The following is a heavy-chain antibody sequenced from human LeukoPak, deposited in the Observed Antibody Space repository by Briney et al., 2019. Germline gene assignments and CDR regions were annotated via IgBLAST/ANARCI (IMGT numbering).Heavy chain of an antibody. Sequence: GGSLRLSCAASGFTFSSYAMHWVRQAPGKGLEWVAVISYDGSNKYYADSVKGRFTISRDNSKNTLYLQMNSLRAEDTAVYYCARVFPYYDFWSGPPDYWGQGTLVIVSS. CDR3: ARVFPYYDFWSGPPDY. CDR2: ISYDGSNK. V-gene: IGHV3-30-3*01. D-gene: IGHD3-3*01. J-gene: IGHJ4*02. CDR1: GFTFSSYA.